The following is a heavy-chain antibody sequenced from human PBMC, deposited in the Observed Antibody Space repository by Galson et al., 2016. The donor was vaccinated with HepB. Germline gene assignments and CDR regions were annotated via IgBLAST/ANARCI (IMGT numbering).Heavy chain of an antibody. Sequence: SVKVSCKASGYTFSGSYLHWVRQAPGQGLEWMGRINPNSGGTNAAQNFQGRVSMTRDTSISTAYIELSSLRCDDTAVYYCAREALGFGWYGLWSGYYYFDSWGQGTLVTVSS. CDR3: AREALGFGWYGLWSGYYYFDS. V-gene: IGHV1-2*06. D-gene: IGHD3-3*01. CDR1: GYTFSGSY. J-gene: IGHJ4*02. CDR2: INPNSGGT.